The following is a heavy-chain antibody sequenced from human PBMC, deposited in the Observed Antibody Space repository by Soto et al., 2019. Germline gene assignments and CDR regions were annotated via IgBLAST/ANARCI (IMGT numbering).Heavy chain of an antibody. Sequence: GGSLSLSCAASGFTVSSKYMNWVRQAPGKGLEWVSIICSAGLTYYADSVRGRFTISRDISKNILFLQMNNLRAEDSAIYYCARELPPDLWGQGTLVTVSS. V-gene: IGHV3-53*01. D-gene: IGHD2-15*01. CDR3: ARELPPDL. CDR2: ICSAGLT. CDR1: GFTVSSKY. J-gene: IGHJ5*02.